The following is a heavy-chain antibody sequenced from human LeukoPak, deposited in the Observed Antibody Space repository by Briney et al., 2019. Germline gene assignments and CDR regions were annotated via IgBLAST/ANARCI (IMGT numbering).Heavy chain of an antibody. D-gene: IGHD1-14*01. CDR2: ISGSGGST. J-gene: IGHJ4*02. CDR3: ARDVSQATGSDY. V-gene: IGHV3-23*01. Sequence: GGSLRLSCAASGFTFSSYAMSWVRQAPGKGLEWVSAISGSGGSTYYADSVKGRFTISRDNSKNTLYLQMNSLRAEDTAVYYCARDVSQATGSDYWGQGTLVTVSS. CDR1: GFTFSSYA.